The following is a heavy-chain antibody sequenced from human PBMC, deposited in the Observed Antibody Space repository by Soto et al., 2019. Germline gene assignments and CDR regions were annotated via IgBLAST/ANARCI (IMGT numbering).Heavy chain of an antibody. Sequence: GSLRLSCAASGFTVSSNYTSWVRQAPGKGLEWVSVIYSGGSTYYADSVKGRFTISRHNSKNTLYLQMNSLRAEDTAVYYCARGSGGSTYYYYMDVWGKGTTVTVSS. J-gene: IGHJ6*03. D-gene: IGHD2-15*01. CDR2: IYSGGST. V-gene: IGHV3-53*04. CDR1: GFTVSSNY. CDR3: ARGSGGSTYYYYMDV.